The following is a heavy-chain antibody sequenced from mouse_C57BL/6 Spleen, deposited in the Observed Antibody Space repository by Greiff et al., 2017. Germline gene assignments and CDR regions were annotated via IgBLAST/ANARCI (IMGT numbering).Heavy chain of an antibody. D-gene: IGHD1-1*01. J-gene: IGHJ3*01. Sequence: EVQLVESGGGLVKPGGSLKLPCAASGFTFRDYGMHWVRPAPEKGLEWVAYISSGSSTIYYADTVKGRFTISRDNAKNTLFLQMTSLRSEDTAMYYCAREDYYGSSSWFAYWGQGTLVTVSA. CDR2: ISSGSSTI. CDR1: GFTFRDYG. V-gene: IGHV5-17*01. CDR3: AREDYYGSSSWFAY.